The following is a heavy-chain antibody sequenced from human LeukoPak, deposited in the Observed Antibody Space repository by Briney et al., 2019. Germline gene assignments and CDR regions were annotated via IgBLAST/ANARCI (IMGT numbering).Heavy chain of an antibody. CDR3: ARIAVAADFDY. D-gene: IGHD6-19*01. V-gene: IGHV3-30*04. CDR2: TSYDGSNK. CDR1: GFTFSSYA. J-gene: IGHJ4*02. Sequence: GRSLRLSCAASGFTFSSYAMHWVRQAPGKGLEWVAVTSYDGSNKYYADSVKGRFTISRDNSKNTLYLQMNSLRAEDTAVYYCARIAVAADFDYWGQGTLVTVSS.